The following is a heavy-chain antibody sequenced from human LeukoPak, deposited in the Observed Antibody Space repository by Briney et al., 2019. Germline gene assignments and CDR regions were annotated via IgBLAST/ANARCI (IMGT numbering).Heavy chain of an antibody. J-gene: IGHJ4*02. CDR1: GYMFNIYG. Sequence: ASVKVSCKASGYMFNIYGISWVRQAPGQGLEWMGWIRPYNGNTNYAQKLQGRVTMTTDTSTSTAYMELRSLRSDDTAVYYCARGGFGESAPYFDYWGQGTLVTVSS. D-gene: IGHD3-10*01. CDR3: ARGGFGESAPYFDY. CDR2: IRPYNGNT. V-gene: IGHV1-18*01.